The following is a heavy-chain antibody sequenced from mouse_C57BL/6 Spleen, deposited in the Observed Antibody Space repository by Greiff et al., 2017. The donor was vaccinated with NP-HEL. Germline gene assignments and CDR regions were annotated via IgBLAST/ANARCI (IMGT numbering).Heavy chain of an antibody. J-gene: IGHJ3*01. CDR3: ARTANWDEAWFAY. V-gene: IGHV1-80*01. Sequence: QVQLKESGAELVKPGASVKISCKASGYAFSSYWMNWVKQRPGKGLEWIGQIYPGDGDTNYNGKFKGKATLTADKSSSTAYMQLSSLTSEDSAVYYCARTANWDEAWFAYWGQGSLVTVSA. D-gene: IGHD4-1*01. CDR2: IYPGDGDT. CDR1: GYAFSSYW.